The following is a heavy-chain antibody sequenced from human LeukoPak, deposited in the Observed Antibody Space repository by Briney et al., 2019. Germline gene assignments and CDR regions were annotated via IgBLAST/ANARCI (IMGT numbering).Heavy chain of an antibody. D-gene: IGHD3/OR15-3a*01. CDR2: IYYSGST. J-gene: IGHJ4*02. Sequence: SETLSLTCTVSGGSISSYYWSWIRQPPGKGLEWIGYIYYSGSTNYNPSLKSRVTIPVDTSKNQFSLKLSSVTAADTAVYYCARDIGLLGLPYYFDYWGQGTLVTVSS. V-gene: IGHV4-59*01. CDR3: ARDIGLLGLPYYFDY. CDR1: GGSISSYY.